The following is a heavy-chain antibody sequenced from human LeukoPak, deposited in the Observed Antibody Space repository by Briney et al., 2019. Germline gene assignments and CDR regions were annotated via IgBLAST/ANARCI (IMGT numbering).Heavy chain of an antibody. D-gene: IGHD2-21*02. J-gene: IGHJ6*02. V-gene: IGHV1-69*13. CDR3: ARCGGDCHYYYYGMDV. CDR2: IIPIFGTA. CDR1: GGTFSSYA. Sequence: ASVKVSCKASGGTFSSYAISWERQAPGRWLELMGGIIPIFGTANYAQKFQGRVTITADESTSTAYMELSSLRSEDTAVYYCARCGGDCHYYYYGMDVWGQGTTVTVSS.